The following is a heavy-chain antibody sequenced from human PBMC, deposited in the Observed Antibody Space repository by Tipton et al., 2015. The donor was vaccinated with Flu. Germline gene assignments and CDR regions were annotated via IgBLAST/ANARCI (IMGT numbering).Heavy chain of an antibody. Sequence: TLSLTCTVSGGSISNYYWSWIRQPAGKGLEWIGRIYSSGSTNYNPSLKSRVTMSVDTSRNQFSLRLTSVTAADTAVYYCARASGSGTYVIFDYWGQGMLVTVSS. D-gene: IGHD3-10*01. CDR2: IYSSGST. V-gene: IGHV4-4*07. J-gene: IGHJ4*02. CDR1: GGSISNYY. CDR3: ARASGSGTYVIFDY.